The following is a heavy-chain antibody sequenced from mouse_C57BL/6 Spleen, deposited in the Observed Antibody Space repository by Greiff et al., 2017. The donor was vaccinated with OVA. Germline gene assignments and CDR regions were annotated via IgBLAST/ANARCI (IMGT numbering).Heavy chain of an antibody. J-gene: IGHJ2*01. CDR3: ARGEYGYDESTSFDY. CDR1: GYTFTDYY. Sequence: VQLQQSGPELVKPGASVKISCKASGYTFTDYYMNWVKQSHGKSLEWIGDINPNNGGTSYNQKFKGKATLTVDKSSSTAYMELRSLTSEDSAVYYCARGEYGYDESTSFDYWGQGTTLTVSS. V-gene: IGHV1-26*01. CDR2: INPNNGGT. D-gene: IGHD2-2*01.